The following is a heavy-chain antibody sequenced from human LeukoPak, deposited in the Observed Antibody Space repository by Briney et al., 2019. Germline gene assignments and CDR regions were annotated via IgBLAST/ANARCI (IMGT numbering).Heavy chain of an antibody. Sequence: GGSLRLSCAASGFTFSDYYMSWIRQAPGKGLEWVSYISSSFGTVDYADSVKGRFTASRDNANNSLYLQMNSLRAEDTAVYYCVKGGGRDYDYWRAYFDYWGQGTLVTVSS. J-gene: IGHJ4*02. CDR2: ISSSFGTV. D-gene: IGHD3-3*01. CDR3: VKGGGRDYDYWRAYFDY. V-gene: IGHV3-11*01. CDR1: GFTFSDYY.